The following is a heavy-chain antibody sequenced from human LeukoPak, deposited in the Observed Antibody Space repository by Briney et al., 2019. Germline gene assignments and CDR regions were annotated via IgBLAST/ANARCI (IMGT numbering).Heavy chain of an antibody. V-gene: IGHV3-33*08. Sequence: GGSLRLSCAASGFTFRNYVIHWVRQAPGKGLEWVAVIWYDGSNKYYADSVKGRFTISRDNSKNTLYLQMNSLRAEDTAVYYCAREYSYGAFYYYYGMDVWGQGTTVTVSS. D-gene: IGHD5-18*01. J-gene: IGHJ6*02. CDR3: AREYSYGAFYYYYGMDV. CDR1: GFTFRNYV. CDR2: IWYDGSNK.